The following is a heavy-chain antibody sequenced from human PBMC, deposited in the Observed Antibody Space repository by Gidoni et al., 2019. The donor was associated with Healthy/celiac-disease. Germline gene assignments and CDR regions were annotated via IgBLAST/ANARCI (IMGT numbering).Heavy chain of an antibody. CDR3: AKDISGLQPNWFDP. D-gene: IGHD1-26*01. J-gene: IGHJ5*02. Sequence: EVPLLESGGGLVQPGGFLRLSCAASGFPFSSYAMRWVRQAPGKGLGWVSAIIGSGGSTYYADSVKGRFTISRDNSKNTLYLQMNSLRAEDTAVYYCAKDISGLQPNWFDPWGQGTLVTVSS. CDR2: IIGSGGST. V-gene: IGHV3-23*01. CDR1: GFPFSSYA.